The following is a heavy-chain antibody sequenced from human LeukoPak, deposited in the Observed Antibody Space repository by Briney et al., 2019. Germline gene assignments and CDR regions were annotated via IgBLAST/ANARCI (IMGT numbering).Heavy chain of an antibody. V-gene: IGHV1-69*05. J-gene: IGHJ4*02. CDR1: GGTFSSYA. Sequence: GASVKVSCKASGGTFSSYAISWVRQAPGQGLEWMGRIIPIFGTANYAQKFQGRVTITTDESTSTAYMELSSLRSEDTAVYYCAGRRGITIFAMPGPDWGQGTLVTVSS. CDR3: AGRRGITIFAMPGPD. CDR2: IIPIFGTA. D-gene: IGHD3-3*01.